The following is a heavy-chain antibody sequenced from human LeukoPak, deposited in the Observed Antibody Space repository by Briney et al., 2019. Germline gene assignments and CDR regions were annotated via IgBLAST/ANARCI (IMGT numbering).Heavy chain of an antibody. CDR3: AIQSTVTTNFEY. CDR1: GFTFSSYW. J-gene: IGHJ4*02. Sequence: PGGSLRLSCAASGFTFSSYWVNWVRQAPEKGLEWVANINQDASTTYYVDSVKGRFTISRDNAKNSVYLHLNSLRAEDTAVYHCAIQSTVTTNFEYWGQGTLVTASS. D-gene: IGHD4-17*01. CDR2: INQDASTT. V-gene: IGHV3-7*01.